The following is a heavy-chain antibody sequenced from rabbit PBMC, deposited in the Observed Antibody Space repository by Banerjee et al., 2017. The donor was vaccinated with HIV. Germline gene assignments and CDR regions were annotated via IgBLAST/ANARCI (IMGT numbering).Heavy chain of an antibody. Sequence: QEQLVESGGGLVQPGGSLKLSCKASGFDFSSYWMCWVRQAPGKGLEWIGCIYTTSGSTCYASWAKGRFTISKTSSTTVTLQMTSLTAADTATYFCARDLGGSSDLWGPGTLVTVS. CDR3: ARDLGGSSDL. D-gene: IGHD8-1*01. V-gene: IGHV1S45*01. J-gene: IGHJ4*01. CDR2: IYTTSGST. CDR1: GFDFSSYW.